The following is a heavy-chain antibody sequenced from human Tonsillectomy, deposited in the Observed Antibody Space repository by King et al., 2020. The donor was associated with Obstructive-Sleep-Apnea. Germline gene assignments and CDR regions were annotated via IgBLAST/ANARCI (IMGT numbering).Heavy chain of an antibody. D-gene: IGHD3-3*01. CDR1: GGSISTYY. Sequence: QLQESGPGLVKPSETLSLTCTVSGGSISTYYWSWVRQPPGKGLEWIGYIYYSGSNNYNPSLTSRVTISVDTSKNQFSLKLSSVTAADTAVYYCTRGGYYYFDDWGQGTQVTVSS. CDR2: IYYSGSN. J-gene: IGHJ4*02. CDR3: TRGGYYYFDD. V-gene: IGHV4-59*08.